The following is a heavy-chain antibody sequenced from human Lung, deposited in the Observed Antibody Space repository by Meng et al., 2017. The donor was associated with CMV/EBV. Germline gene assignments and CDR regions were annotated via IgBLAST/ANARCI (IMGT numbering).Heavy chain of an antibody. CDR2: IRSKAYGGKT. V-gene: IGHV3-49*04. CDR1: GFTFGDYA. J-gene: IGHJ6*02. CDR3: TRVNSYYGMDV. D-gene: IGHD3-22*01. Sequence: GGSLRLSCTASGFTFGDYAMSWVRQAPGKGLEWVGFIRSKAYGGKTEYAASVKGRFTISRDDSKSIAYLQMNSLKTEDTAVYYCTRVNSYYGMDVWGQGTTVTGSS.